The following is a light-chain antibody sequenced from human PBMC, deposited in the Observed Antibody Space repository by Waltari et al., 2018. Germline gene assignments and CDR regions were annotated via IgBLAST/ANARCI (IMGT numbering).Light chain of an antibody. V-gene: IGLV2-14*03. Sequence: QSALTQPASVSGSPGQSIPISCPGTARYFGNYDLVSWYQQHPGKAPKLIIYDVANRPSGVSDRFSGSKSGNTASLTISGLKAEDEADYYCKSFTNRLTYVFGSGTKVSV. CDR3: KSFTNRLTYV. J-gene: IGLJ1*01. CDR1: ARYFGNYDL. CDR2: DVA.